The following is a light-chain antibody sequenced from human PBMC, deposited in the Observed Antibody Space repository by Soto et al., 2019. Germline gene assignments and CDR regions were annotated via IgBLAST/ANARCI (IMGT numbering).Light chain of an antibody. CDR1: GSDVGGYNY. V-gene: IGLV2-14*03. J-gene: IGLJ1*01. Sequence: QSALTQPASVSGSPGQSITISCTGTGSDVGGYNYVSWYQQHPGKAPKLMIYDVSNRPSGVSNRFSGFKSGNTASLTISGLHAEDEADYYCSSYTTSSTYVFGTGTKVTVL. CDR2: DVS. CDR3: SSYTTSSTYV.